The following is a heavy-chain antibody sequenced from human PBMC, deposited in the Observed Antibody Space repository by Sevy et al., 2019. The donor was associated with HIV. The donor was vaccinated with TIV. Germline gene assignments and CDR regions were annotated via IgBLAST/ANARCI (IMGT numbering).Heavy chain of an antibody. CDR1: GYTFTSYY. D-gene: IGHD3-22*01. Sequence: VSVKVSCKASGYTFTSYYMHWVRQAPGQGLEWMGIINPSGGSTSYAQKFQGRVTMTRDTSTSTVYMELSSLRSEDTAVYYCARVGYDSSWGDAFDIWGQGTMVTVSS. CDR2: INPSGGST. J-gene: IGHJ3*02. CDR3: ARVGYDSSWGDAFDI. V-gene: IGHV1-46*01.